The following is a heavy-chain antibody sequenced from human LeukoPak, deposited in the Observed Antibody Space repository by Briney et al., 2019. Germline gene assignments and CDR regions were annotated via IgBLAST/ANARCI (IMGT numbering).Heavy chain of an antibody. Sequence: SETLSLTCTVSGGSITSGGYFWSWIRQHPGRGLECIGYMHYSESANYNPSLKSRVTISVDTSKNQISLRVNSVTAADTAVYYCARERGRLVDYWGQGSLVTVSS. CDR1: GGSITSGGYF. V-gene: IGHV4-31*03. CDR2: MHYSESA. J-gene: IGHJ4*02. CDR3: ARERGRLVDY. D-gene: IGHD6-25*01.